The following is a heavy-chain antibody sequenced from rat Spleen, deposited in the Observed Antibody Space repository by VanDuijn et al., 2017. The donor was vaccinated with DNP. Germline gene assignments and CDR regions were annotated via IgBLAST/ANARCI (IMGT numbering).Heavy chain of an antibody. CDR1: GFTFSDYY. CDR2: ISYEGSST. V-gene: IGHV5-22*01. J-gene: IGHJ2*01. Sequence: EVQLVESGGGLVQPGKSMILSCAASGFTFSDYYMAWVRQAPKKGLEWVASISYEGSSTYYGDSVKGRFTISRENAKSTLYLEMNSLRSEDTATYYCVRWNSGHFDYWGQGVMVTVSS. D-gene: IGHD4-3*01. CDR3: VRWNSGHFDY.